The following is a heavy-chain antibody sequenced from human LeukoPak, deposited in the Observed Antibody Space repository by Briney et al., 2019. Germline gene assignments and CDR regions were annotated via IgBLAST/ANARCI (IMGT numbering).Heavy chain of an antibody. CDR1: GGSISSGGYY. J-gene: IGHJ4*02. CDR2: IYYSGST. CDR3: ARGQGGSYYFDY. D-gene: IGHD1-26*01. Sequence: PSQTLSLTCTVSGGSISSGGYYWSWIRQHPGKGLEWIGYIYYSGSTYYNPSLKSRVTISVDTSKNQFSLKLSSVTAADTAVYYCARGQGGSYYFDYWGQGTLVTVSS. V-gene: IGHV4-31*03.